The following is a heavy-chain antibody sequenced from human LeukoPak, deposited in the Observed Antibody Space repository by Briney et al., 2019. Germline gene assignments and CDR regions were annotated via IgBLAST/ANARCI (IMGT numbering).Heavy chain of an antibody. V-gene: IGHV4-59*08. Sequence: PSETLSLTCTVSGGSISDYYWSWIRQPPGKGLEWIGYIHSSGSANYKPSPKSRVTISVDTSENQCSLKVSSVTAADTAKYYCARNSYYYQTHDTWGQGTLVTVSS. CDR3: ARNSYYYQTHDT. J-gene: IGHJ5*02. CDR2: IHSSGSA. CDR1: GGSISDYY. D-gene: IGHD3-10*01.